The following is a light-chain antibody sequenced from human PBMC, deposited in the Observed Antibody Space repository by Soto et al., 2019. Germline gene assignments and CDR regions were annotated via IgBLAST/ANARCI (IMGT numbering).Light chain of an antibody. CDR2: EVT. Sequence: SVLTQPPSASGSPGQSVTISCTGTSSYVDIYNYVSWYQQHPGKAPKLIIYEVTKRPSGVPDRFSGSKSGNTASLTVSGLQTEDEAEYYCSSYAGSNTLVFGTGTKVTVL. J-gene: IGLJ1*01. CDR1: SSYVDIYNY. CDR3: SSYAGSNTLV. V-gene: IGLV2-8*01.